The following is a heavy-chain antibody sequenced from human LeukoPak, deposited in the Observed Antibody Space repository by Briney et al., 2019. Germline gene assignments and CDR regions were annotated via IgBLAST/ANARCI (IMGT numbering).Heavy chain of an antibody. CDR1: GGSISNYY. J-gene: IGHJ4*02. D-gene: IGHD3-9*01. CDR3: ARETYSDILTGTDY. V-gene: IGHV4-59*01. CDR2: IYYSGAT. Sequence: SATLSLTCTVSGGSISNYYWSWIRQPPGKGLEWIGYIYYSGATNYNPSVKSRVTISVDTSKNQFSLKLSSVTAADTAVYYCARETYSDILTGTDYWGPGTLVTVSS.